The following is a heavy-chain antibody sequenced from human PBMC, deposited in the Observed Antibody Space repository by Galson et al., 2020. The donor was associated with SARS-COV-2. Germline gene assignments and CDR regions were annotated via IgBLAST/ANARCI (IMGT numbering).Heavy chain of an antibody. CDR1: DYSFSTYW. CDR3: ARRGYIDGHDAFDF. V-gene: IGHV5-51*01. J-gene: IGHJ3*01. D-gene: IGHD5-18*01. CDR2: IYPGDSDT. Sequence: GESLKISCTGSDYSFSTYWIAWVRKKPGKGLEWMGIIYPGDSDTRYSPSFLGQVTMSVDKSISTAFLQWSSLKASDSAMYYCARRGYIDGHDAFDFWGQGTMVTVSS.